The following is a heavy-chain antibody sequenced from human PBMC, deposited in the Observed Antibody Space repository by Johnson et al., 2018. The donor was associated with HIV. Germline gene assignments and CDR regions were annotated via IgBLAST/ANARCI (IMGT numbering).Heavy chain of an antibody. J-gene: IGHJ3*02. V-gene: IGHV3-74*02. CDR1: GFTFSSYW. CDR2: INSDGSDT. Sequence: VQLVESGGGLVQPGGSLRLSCAASGFTFSSYWMHWVRQAPGKGLVWVSRINSDGSDTIYVDSVKGRFTISRDNAKDTLYLRMNNLRAEDTAMYYCARSASKYDAFDIWGQGTVVTVSS. CDR3: ARSASKYDAFDI.